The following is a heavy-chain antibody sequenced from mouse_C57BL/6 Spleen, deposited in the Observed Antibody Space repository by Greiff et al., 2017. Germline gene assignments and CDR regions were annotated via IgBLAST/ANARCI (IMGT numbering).Heavy chain of an antibody. J-gene: IGHJ4*01. V-gene: IGHV1-54*01. D-gene: IGHD3-1*01. Sequence: QVQLQQSGAELVRPGTSVKVSCKASGYAFTNYLIEWVKQRPGQGLEWIGVINPRSGGTNYNEKFKGKATLTADKSSSTAYMQLSSLTSKDSAVYFCARSGDVGAMDYWGQGTSVTVSS. CDR1: GYAFTNYL. CDR3: ARSGDVGAMDY. CDR2: INPRSGGT.